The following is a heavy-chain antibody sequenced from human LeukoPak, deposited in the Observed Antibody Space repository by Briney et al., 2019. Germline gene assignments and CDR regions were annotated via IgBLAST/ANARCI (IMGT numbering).Heavy chain of an antibody. D-gene: IGHD3-10*02. CDR2: ISSSGSTI. V-gene: IGHV3-48*03. J-gene: IGHJ6*01. Sequence: GGSLRLSCAASGFTFSSYEMNWVRQAPGKGLEWVSYISSSGSTIYYADSVTGRFTISRDNAKNSLYLQMNSLRVEDTAVYYCAELGITMIGGVCGKGTTVTTSS. CDR3: AELGITMIGGV. CDR1: GFTFSSYE.